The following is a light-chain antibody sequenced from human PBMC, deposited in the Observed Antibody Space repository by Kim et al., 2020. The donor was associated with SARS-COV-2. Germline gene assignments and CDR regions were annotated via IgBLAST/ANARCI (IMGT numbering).Light chain of an antibody. CDR1: QSISSSY. CDR2: GAS. CDR3: QQFGSSF. V-gene: IGKV3-20*01. Sequence: EIVLTQSPGPLSLSPGERATLSCRASQSISSSYLAWYQQKPGQAPRLLIYGASSRATGIPDRFSGSGSGTDFTLTISRLEPEDFAVYYCQQFGSSFFGPGTKVDIK. J-gene: IGKJ3*01.